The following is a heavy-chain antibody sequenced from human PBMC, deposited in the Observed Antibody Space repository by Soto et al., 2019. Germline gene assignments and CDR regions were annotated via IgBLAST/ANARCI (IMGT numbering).Heavy chain of an antibody. V-gene: IGHV1-2*02. D-gene: IGHD2-21*02. CDR1: GYTFNRYY. CDR3: ARNRRAYCGGDCPWGS. J-gene: IGHJ5*02. CDR2: IDPNVGNT. Sequence: ASVKVSCKASGYTFNRYYIHWVRQAPGQGLEWMGWIDPNVGNTKYAQNFQGRVTMTWDTSTTTASMELSGLTSDDTAVYFCARNRRAYCGGDCPWGSWGQGTQATVSS.